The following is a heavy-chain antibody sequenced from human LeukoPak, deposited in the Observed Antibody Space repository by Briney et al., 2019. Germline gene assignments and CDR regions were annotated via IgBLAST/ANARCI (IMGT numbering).Heavy chain of an antibody. V-gene: IGHV4-34*01. CDR3: ARGVSAGV. D-gene: IGHD6-13*01. CDR2: ITHSGST. J-gene: IGHJ4*02. CDR1: GRSFSGYY. Sequence: SDTLSLTCAVYGRSFSGYYWSWIRQPPGKGLEWIGEITHSGSTNYNPSLKSRVTISVDTSKNQFSLKLSSVSAADTAVYYCARGVSAGVWGQGTLVTVSS.